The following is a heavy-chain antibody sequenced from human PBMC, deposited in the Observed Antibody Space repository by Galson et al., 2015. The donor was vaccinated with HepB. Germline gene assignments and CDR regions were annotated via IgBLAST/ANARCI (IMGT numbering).Heavy chain of an antibody. CDR1: GSTFSSYG. Sequence: SLRLSCAASGSTFSSYGMHWVRQAPGKGLEWVAVIWYDGSNKYYADSVKGRFTISRDNSKNTLYLQMNSLRAEDTAVYYCARISSIAARRYYYGMDVWGQGTTVTVSS. V-gene: IGHV3-33*01. J-gene: IGHJ6*02. CDR2: IWYDGSNK. D-gene: IGHD6-6*01. CDR3: ARISSIAARRYYYGMDV.